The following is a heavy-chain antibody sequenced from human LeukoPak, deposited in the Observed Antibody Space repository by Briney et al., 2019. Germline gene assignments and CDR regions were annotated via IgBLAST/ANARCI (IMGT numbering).Heavy chain of an antibody. V-gene: IGHV3-7*01. CDR2: IKHDGSEK. D-gene: IGHD6-13*01. CDR1: GFTFSSYW. J-gene: IGHJ4*02. CDR3: ARVGTAEGTLEDY. Sequence: GGSLRLSCAASGFTFSSYWMSWVRQPPGKGLEWVANIKHDGSEKYYVDSVKGRFTISRDNAKNSLYLQMNSLRAEDTTVYYCARVGTAEGTLEDYWGQGTLVTVSS.